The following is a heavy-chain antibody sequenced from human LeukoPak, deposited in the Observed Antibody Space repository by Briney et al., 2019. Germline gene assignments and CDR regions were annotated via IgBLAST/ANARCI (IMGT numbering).Heavy chain of an antibody. V-gene: IGHV4-34*01. Sequence: PGGSLRLSCAASGFTFSSYAMSWLRQPPGKGLEWIGEINHSGSTNYNPSLKSRVTISVDTSKNQFSLKLSSVTAADTAVYYCARGPDLWELWPQRAFDYWGQGTLVTVSS. CDR2: INHSGST. D-gene: IGHD1-26*01. CDR1: GFTFSSYA. J-gene: IGHJ4*02. CDR3: ARGPDLWELWPQRAFDY.